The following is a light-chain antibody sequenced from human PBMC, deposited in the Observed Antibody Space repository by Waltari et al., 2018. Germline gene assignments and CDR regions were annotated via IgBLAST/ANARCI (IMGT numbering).Light chain of an antibody. CDR3: AAWDDRMNGHWV. Sequence: QSVLTQPPSASGTPGQRVTISCSGSSSNIGETVANWYQQLPGKAPKLLIYRNDQRPSGVPDRFSASKSGTSASLAISGLQSEDEADYYCAAWDDRMNGHWVFGGGTKVTVL. V-gene: IGLV1-44*01. J-gene: IGLJ3*02. CDR1: SSNIGETV. CDR2: RND.